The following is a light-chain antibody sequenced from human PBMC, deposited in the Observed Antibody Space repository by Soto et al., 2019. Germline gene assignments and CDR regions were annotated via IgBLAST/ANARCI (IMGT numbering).Light chain of an antibody. Sequence: DIQLTQSPSFLSASVGDRFTITCRASQGIRSYLAWYQKKPGNSPKILIYAASSLQSGVPSRFSGSGSGTEFTLTIRSLQHDDFATYYCQQYRTFGQGTKVDIK. CDR3: QQYRT. CDR1: QGIRSY. CDR2: AAS. V-gene: IGKV1-9*01. J-gene: IGKJ1*01.